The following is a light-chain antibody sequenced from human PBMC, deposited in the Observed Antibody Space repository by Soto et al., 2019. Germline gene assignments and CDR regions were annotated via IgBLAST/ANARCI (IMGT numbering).Light chain of an antibody. CDR1: QSVSSH. V-gene: IGKV3-11*01. CDR2: DAS. CDR3: QQRSNWPPIT. Sequence: ETVFSQSPCTLSLSPGERATLSCRASQSVSSHLAWYQQKPGQAPRLLIYDASNRATGIPARFSGSGSGTDFTLTISSLEPEDFAVYYCQQRSNWPPITFGQGTRLEI. J-gene: IGKJ5*01.